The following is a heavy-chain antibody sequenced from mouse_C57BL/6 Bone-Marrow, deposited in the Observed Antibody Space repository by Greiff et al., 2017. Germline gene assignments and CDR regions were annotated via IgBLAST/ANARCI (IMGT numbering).Heavy chain of an antibody. CDR2: IDPSDSYT. J-gene: IGHJ1*03. Sequence: VQLQQPGAELVMPGASVKLSFTSYWMHWVKQRPGQGLEWIGEIDPSDSYTNYNQKFKGKSTLTVDKSSSTAYMQLSSLTSEDSAVYYCAREGTTGEGYVDVWGTGTTVTVSS. CDR3: AREGTTGEGYVDV. D-gene: IGHD1-1*01. V-gene: IGHV1-69*01. CDR1: TSYW.